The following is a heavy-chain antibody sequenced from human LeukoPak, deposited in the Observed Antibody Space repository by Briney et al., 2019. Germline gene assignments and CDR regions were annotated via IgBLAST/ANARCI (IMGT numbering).Heavy chain of an antibody. Sequence: GGSPRLSCVVSGFTVSSNYMSWVRQAPGKGLEWVSVIYSGGSIYYADSVKGRFTISSDNSKNTLYLQMNSLRAEDTAVYYCSLMTTVTTEDYWGQGTLVTVSS. D-gene: IGHD4-17*01. CDR3: SLMTTVTTEDY. CDR2: IYSGGSI. J-gene: IGHJ4*02. CDR1: GFTVSSNY. V-gene: IGHV3-53*01.